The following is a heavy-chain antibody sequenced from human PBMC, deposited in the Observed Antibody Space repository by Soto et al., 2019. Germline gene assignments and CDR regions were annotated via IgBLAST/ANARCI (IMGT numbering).Heavy chain of an antibody. CDR1: GASMSSGDYY. Sequence: QVQLQESGPGLVKPSQTLSLTCTVSGASMSSGDYYWTWIRQSPGKGLEWIGYICDRGSTSYNPSRKSRVTISDDTSKSQFSLRLSSVTAADTAVDYCVRDGGLMRTSLGFYYYGMDVWGQGTTVTVSS. V-gene: IGHV4-30-4*01. J-gene: IGHJ6*02. D-gene: IGHD3-16*01. CDR2: ICDRGST. CDR3: VRDGGLMRTSLGFYYYGMDV.